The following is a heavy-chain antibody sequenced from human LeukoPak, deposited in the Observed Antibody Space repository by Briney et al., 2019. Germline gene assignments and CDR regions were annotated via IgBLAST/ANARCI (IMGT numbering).Heavy chain of an antibody. CDR3: ARLQPQGYYFDY. CDR2: IYPGNSDT. V-gene: IGHV5-51*01. CDR1: GYSFTVYW. J-gene: IGHJ4*02. Sequence: GESLKISCKGSGYSFTVYWIGWVRQMPGKRLEWMGIIYPGNSDTRYSPSFQGQVTTSAAKTITTAYLQWSSLKASDTAMYYCARLQPQGYYFDYWGQGTLVTVSS. D-gene: IGHD1-1*01.